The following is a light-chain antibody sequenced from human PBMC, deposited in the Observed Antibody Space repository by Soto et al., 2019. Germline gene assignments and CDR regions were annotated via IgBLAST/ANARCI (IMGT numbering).Light chain of an antibody. CDR2: GAS. Sequence: EVGLTQSPATLSLSPGERATLSCRANQSVSANYLAWYQQKPGQAPRLLIYGASSRATGIPDRFSGSGSGTDFTLTISRLEPEDFAVFYCHQYGSSPCTFGPGTKVDIK. V-gene: IGKV3-20*01. CDR1: QSVSANY. CDR3: HQYGSSPCT. J-gene: IGKJ3*01.